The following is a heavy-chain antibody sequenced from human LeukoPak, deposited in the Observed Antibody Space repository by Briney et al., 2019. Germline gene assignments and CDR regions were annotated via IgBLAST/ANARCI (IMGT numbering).Heavy chain of an antibody. Sequence: ASVKVSCKASGYTFRTYDVAWVRQAPGQGLEWMGWMNPNSGNTGYAQKFKGRVTMTSDASIGPAYMELSSLRSEDTAVYFCARAVRIQLLLEYWGHGTLITVSS. V-gene: IGHV1-8*01. D-gene: IGHD2-2*01. CDR1: GYTFRTYD. CDR3: ARAVRIQLLLEY. J-gene: IGHJ4*01. CDR2: MNPNSGNT.